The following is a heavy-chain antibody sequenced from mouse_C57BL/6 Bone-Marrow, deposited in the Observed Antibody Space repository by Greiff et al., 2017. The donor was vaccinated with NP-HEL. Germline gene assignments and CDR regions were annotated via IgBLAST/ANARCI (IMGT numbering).Heavy chain of an antibody. Sequence: EVKLQESGAELVRPGASVKLSCTASGFNIKDYYMHWVKQRPEQGLEWIGRIDPEDGDTEYAPKFQGKATMTADTSSNTAYLQLSILTSEDTAVYYCTTFITTVVADYWGQGTTLTVSS. J-gene: IGHJ2*01. CDR1: GFNIKDYY. CDR3: TTFITTVVADY. CDR2: IDPEDGDT. V-gene: IGHV14-1*01. D-gene: IGHD1-1*01.